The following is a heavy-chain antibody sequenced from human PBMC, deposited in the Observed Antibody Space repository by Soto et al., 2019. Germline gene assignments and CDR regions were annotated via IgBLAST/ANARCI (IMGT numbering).Heavy chain of an antibody. CDR2: ISYDGSNK. CDR1: VFTFISYA. J-gene: IGHJ6*02. V-gene: IGHV3-30-3*01. Sequence: GGSLRLSCAASVFTFISYAMQWVRQAPGKGLEWVAVISYDGSNKYYADSVKGRFTISRDNSKNTLYLQMNSLRAEDTAVYYCARVSGYDFWSGYYNPGYYGMDVWGQGTTVTVSS. CDR3: ARVSGYDFWSGYYNPGYYGMDV. D-gene: IGHD3-3*01.